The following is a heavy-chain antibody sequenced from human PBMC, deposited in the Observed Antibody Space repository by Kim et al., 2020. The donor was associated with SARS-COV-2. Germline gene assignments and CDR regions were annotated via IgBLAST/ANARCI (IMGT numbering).Heavy chain of an antibody. CDR1: GDSIRSYY. J-gene: IGHJ6*02. CDR3: ARDPTAYGMDV. V-gene: IGHV4-59*01. Sequence: SETLSRTCNVSGDSIRSYYWSWIRQPPGKGLEWIGYIYHSGSTTYNPSLEGRVTIAVDKSKNQFSLKLSSVTAADTAMYYCARDPTAYGMDVWGQGTSVT. CDR2: IYHSGST. D-gene: IGHD4-17*01.